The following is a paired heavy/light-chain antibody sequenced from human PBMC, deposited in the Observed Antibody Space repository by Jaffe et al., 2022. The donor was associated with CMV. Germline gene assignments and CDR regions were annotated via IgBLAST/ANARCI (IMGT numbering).Heavy chain of an antibody. Sequence: QVQLVQSGAEVKKPGASVKVSCKVSGYSLSELSMHWVRQAPGKGLEWMGRFDRASGQPIYAQDFQDRVIMTEDTSIDTAYLELRSLRSDDTAVFYCAIEYVRDFEFWGQGTLVTVSA. CDR1: GYSLSELS. CDR2: FDRASGQP. CDR3: AIEYVRDFEF. D-gene: IGHD3-16*01. V-gene: IGHV1-24*01. J-gene: IGHJ4*02.
Light chain of an antibody. V-gene: IGLV1-44*01. CDR2: TND. CDR1: SSNIGSNP. Sequence: QSVLTQPPSASGTPGQRVTISCSGTSSNIGSNPVNWYQQFPGAAPKLLIYTNDLRPSGVPDRFSGSKSGTSASLAITGLQSEDEADYYCAVMSDSVSGLWVFGGGTKLTVL. CDR3: AVMSDSVSGLWV. J-gene: IGLJ3*02.